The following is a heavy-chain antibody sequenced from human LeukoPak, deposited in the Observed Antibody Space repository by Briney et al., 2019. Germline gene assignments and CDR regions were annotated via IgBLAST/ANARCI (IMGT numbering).Heavy chain of an antibody. CDR2: IKEDGSET. V-gene: IGHV3-7*03. J-gene: IGHJ4*02. CDR3: EAYSSV. Sequence: GGSLRLSCAASGLIFSNYWMTWVRQAPGKGLEWVANIKEDGSETYYVDSVKGRFTISRDNDKNTLYLQMNSLRAEDTAVYYCEAYSSVWGQGTLVIVSS. CDR1: GLIFSNYW. D-gene: IGHD3-16*01.